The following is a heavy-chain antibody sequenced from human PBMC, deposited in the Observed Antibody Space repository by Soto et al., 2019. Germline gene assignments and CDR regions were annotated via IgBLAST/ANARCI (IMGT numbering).Heavy chain of an antibody. CDR3: ARRRDAFDI. CDR1: GGSISSYY. Sequence: QVQLQESGPGLVKPSETLSLTCTVSGGSISSYYWSWIRQPPGKGLEWIGYIYSSGNTNYNPSLKSRVSMSVDTSKNQFSLKLSSVTAADTAVYYCARRRDAFDIWGQGTMVTVSS. CDR2: IYSSGNT. V-gene: IGHV4-59*08. J-gene: IGHJ3*02.